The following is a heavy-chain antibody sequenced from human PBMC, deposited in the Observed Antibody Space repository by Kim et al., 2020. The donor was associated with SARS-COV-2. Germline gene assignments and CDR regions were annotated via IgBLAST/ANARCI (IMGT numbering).Heavy chain of an antibody. CDR2: ISSSGSTI. D-gene: IGHD6-19*01. CDR1: GFTFSDYY. V-gene: IGHV3-11*01. Sequence: GGSLRLSCAASGFTFSDYYMSWIRQAPGKGLEWVSYISSSGSTIYYADSVKGRFTISRDNAKNSLYLQMNSLRAEDTAVYYCARDSRAVAGTKGPYYYGMDVWGQGTTVTVSS. J-gene: IGHJ6*02. CDR3: ARDSRAVAGTKGPYYYGMDV.